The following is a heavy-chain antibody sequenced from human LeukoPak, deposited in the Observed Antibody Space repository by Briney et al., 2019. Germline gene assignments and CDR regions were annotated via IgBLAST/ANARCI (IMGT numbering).Heavy chain of an antibody. D-gene: IGHD2-15*01. CDR2: ISAYNGNT. V-gene: IGHV1-18*01. CDR3: ARVQVGYCSGGSCYLGAFDI. Sequence: ASVKVSCTASGYTFTSYGISWVRQAPGQGLEWMGWISAYNGNTNYAQKLQGRVTMTTDTSTSTAYMELRSLRSDDTAVYYCARVQVGYCSGGSCYLGAFDIWGQGTMVTVSS. J-gene: IGHJ3*02. CDR1: GYTFTSYG.